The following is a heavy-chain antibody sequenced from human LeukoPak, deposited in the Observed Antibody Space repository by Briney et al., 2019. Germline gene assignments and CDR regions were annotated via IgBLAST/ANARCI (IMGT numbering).Heavy chain of an antibody. J-gene: IGHJ4*02. D-gene: IGHD3-9*01. CDR1: GYTFTGYY. Sequence: RASVTVSCKASGYTFTGYYMHWVRQAAGQGLEGVGWINPISGGTNYAQKFQGRVTMTRDTSISTAYMELRRLRSDDTAVYYCAGTLPRIRCFDWLLTALDYWGQGTLVTVSS. V-gene: IGHV1-2*02. CDR2: INPISGGT. CDR3: AGTLPRIRCFDWLLTALDY.